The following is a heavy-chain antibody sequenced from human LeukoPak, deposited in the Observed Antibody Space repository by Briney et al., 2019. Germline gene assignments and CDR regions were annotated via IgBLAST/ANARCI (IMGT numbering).Heavy chain of an antibody. CDR2: IKQDGSEK. J-gene: IGHJ4*02. D-gene: IGHD2-2*01. CDR1: GFTFSSYW. Sequence: GGTLRLSCAASGFTFSSYWMSWVRQAPGKGLEWVANIKQDGSEKYYVDSVKGRFTISRDNAKNSLYLQMNSLRAEDTAVYCCAKLGYCSSTSCFACFDYWGQGTLVSVSS. CDR3: AKLGYCSSTSCFACFDY. V-gene: IGHV3-7*01.